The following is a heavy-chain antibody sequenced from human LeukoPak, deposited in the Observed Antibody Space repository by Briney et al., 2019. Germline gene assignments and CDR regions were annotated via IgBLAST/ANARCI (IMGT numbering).Heavy chain of an antibody. J-gene: IGHJ4*02. CDR1: GFTFSGSA. D-gene: IGHD4-17*01. Sequence: GGPLRLSCAASGFTFSGSAMHWVRQSPGKGLEWVGRIRSKANDHATAYAASVRGRFTISRDDSKNTAYLQMNSLKTEDTAVYYCTRRLMTTVNDYWGQGTLVTVSS. V-gene: IGHV3-73*01. CDR2: IRSKANDHAT. CDR3: TRRLMTTVNDY.